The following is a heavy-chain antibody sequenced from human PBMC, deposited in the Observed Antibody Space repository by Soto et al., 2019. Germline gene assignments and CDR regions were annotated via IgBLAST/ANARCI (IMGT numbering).Heavy chain of an antibody. Sequence: VGSLRLSCAASGRNFRHYGVHWVRQAPGKGLEWVALIWYDGSDKYYADSVKGRFTISRDNSKSTVYLHMSSLRVDDTAVYYCGGDTAWFEPRGKG. CDR1: GRNFRHYG. J-gene: IGHJ5*02. CDR2: IWYDGSDK. V-gene: IGHV3-33*01. CDR3: GGDTAWFEP.